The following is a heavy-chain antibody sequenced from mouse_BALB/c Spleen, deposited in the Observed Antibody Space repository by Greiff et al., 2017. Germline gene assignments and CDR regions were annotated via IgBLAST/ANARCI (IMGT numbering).Heavy chain of an antibody. V-gene: IGHV6-6*02. CDR1: GFTFSNYW. Sequence: EVQLLESGGGLVQPGGSMKLSCVACGFTFSNYWMNWVRQSPEKGLEWVAEISLKSNNYATHYAESVKGRFTISRDDSKSSVYLQMNNLRAEDTGIYYCTRIYGYRGHYAMDYWGQGTSVTVSS. CDR3: TRIYGYRGHYAMDY. CDR2: ISLKSNNYAT. D-gene: IGHD1-2*01. J-gene: IGHJ4*01.